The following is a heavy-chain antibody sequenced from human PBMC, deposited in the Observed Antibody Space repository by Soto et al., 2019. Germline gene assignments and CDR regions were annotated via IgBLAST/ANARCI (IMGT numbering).Heavy chain of an antibody. CDR3: AAIGTIFGVVIPHYYYCMDV. CDR1: GFTFTSSA. J-gene: IGHJ6*02. V-gene: IGHV1-58*01. D-gene: IGHD3-3*01. Sequence: SVKVSCKASGFTFTSSAVQWVRQARGQRLEWIGWIVVGSGNTNYAQKFQERVTITRDMSTSTAYMELSSLRSEDTAVYYCAAIGTIFGVVIPHYYYCMDVWGQGTTVTVSS. CDR2: IVVGSGNT.